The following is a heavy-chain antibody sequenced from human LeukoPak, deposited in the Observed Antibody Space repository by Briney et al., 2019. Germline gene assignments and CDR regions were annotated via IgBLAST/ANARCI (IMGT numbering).Heavy chain of an antibody. CDR1: GFTFDGYA. CDR2: ISWNSGSI. V-gene: IGHV3-9*01. J-gene: IGHJ5*02. CDR3: ARGYCSSTSCSPPSP. Sequence: GRSLRLSCAASGFTFDGYAMHWVRQAPGKGLEWVSGISWNSGSIGYADSVKGRFTISRDNSKNTLYLQMNSLRAEDTAVYYCARGYCSSTSCSPPSPWGQGTLVTVSS. D-gene: IGHD2-2*01.